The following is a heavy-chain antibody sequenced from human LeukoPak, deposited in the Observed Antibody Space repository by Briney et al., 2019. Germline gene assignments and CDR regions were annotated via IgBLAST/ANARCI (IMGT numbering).Heavy chain of an antibody. CDR3: ARGRYSGYDWVDY. V-gene: IGHV4-59*01. Sequence: SETLSLTCTASGGSISSYYWSWIRQPPGKGLEWIWYIYYSGSTNYNPSLKSRVTILVDTSKNHFLLKLSYTTAAEPTGDYCARGRYSGYDWVDYWGQGTLVPVSS. J-gene: IGHJ4*02. CDR1: GGSISSYY. D-gene: IGHD5-12*01. CDR2: IYYSGST.